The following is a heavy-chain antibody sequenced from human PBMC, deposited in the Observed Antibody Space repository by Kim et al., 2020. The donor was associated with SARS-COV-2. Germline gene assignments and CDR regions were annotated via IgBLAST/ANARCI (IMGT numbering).Heavy chain of an antibody. V-gene: IGHV4-39*01. J-gene: IGHJ3*02. CDR2: IYYSGST. CDR3: ARLSPYYYDSSGHRAFDM. CDR1: GGSISSSSYY. D-gene: IGHD3-22*01. Sequence: SETLSLTCTVSGGSISSSSYYWGWIRQPPGKGLEWIGSIYYSGSTYYNPSLKSRVTISVDTSKNQFSLKLSSVTAADTAVYYCARLSPYYYDSSGHRAFDMWGQGTMVTVSS.